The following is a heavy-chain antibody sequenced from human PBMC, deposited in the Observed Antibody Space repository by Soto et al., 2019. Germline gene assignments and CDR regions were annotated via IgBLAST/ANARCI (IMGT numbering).Heavy chain of an antibody. CDR3: AREKGLHSGMDV. V-gene: IGHV4-61*01. CDR1: RSSVSSNSYY. CDR2: IDYSGST. D-gene: IGHD4-4*01. J-gene: IGHJ6*02. Sequence: SVTLSRSCTVARSSVSSNSYYWTYIRQPPGKGLEWIGYIDYSGSTNYHPSLKSRVTISVDTSKNQFSLKLSSVTAADTAVYYCAREKGLHSGMDVWGQGTTVTVS.